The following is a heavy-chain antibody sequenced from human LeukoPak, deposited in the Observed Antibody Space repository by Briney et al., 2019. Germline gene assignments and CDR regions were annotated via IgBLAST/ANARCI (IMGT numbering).Heavy chain of an antibody. D-gene: IGHD1-14*01. CDR3: ARGVEPLAANTLAF. Sequence: GGSLTLSCAASGFTVITNDMTWVRQAPGKGLEWVTFIYCYGNTKYAVSVQGRFTISRDNSKNALYLEMNSLSPDDTAVYYCARGVEPLAANTLAFWGQGTLVTVSS. V-gene: IGHV3-53*01. CDR2: IYCYGNT. CDR1: GFTVITND. J-gene: IGHJ4*02.